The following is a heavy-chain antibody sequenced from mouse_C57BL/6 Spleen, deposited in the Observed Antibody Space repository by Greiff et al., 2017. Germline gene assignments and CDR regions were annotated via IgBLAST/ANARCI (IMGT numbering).Heavy chain of an antibody. J-gene: IGHJ2*01. D-gene: IGHD2-2*01. V-gene: IGHV1-50*01. Sequence: QVQLQQPGAELVKPGASVKLSCKASGYTFTSYWMQWVKQRPGQGLEWIGEIDPSDSYTNYNQKFKGKATLTVDTSSSTAYMQLSSLTSEDSAVYYCARGRGYHVGDYWGQGTTLTVSS. CDR2: IDPSDSYT. CDR3: ARGRGYHVGDY. CDR1: GYTFTSYW.